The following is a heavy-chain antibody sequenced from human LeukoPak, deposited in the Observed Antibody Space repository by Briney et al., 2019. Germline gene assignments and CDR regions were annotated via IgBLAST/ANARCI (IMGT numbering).Heavy chain of an antibody. CDR1: GFTFSNYV. CDR3: GKANGREFDS. J-gene: IGHJ4*02. D-gene: IGHD3-10*01. Sequence: GGSLRLSCAASGFTFSNYVTHRVRQPPGKGLEWVAVISYDETTKYYADSVKGRFTISRDNSKNTLYLQMNSLRPEGAAVYYCGKANGREFDSWGQGTLVTVSS. V-gene: IGHV3-30*18. CDR2: ISYDETTK.